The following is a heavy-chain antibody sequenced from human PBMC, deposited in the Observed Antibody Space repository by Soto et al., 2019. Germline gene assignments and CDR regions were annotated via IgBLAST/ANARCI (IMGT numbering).Heavy chain of an antibody. V-gene: IGHV1-2*04. CDR3: ARGGYGSRGHDAFDI. J-gene: IGHJ3*02. CDR1: GYTFTGYY. D-gene: IGHD6-13*01. Sequence: ASVKVSCKASGYTFTGYYMHWVRQAPGQGLEWMGWTNPNSGGTNYAQKFQGWVTMTRDTSISTAYMELSRLRSDDTAVYYCARGGYGSRGHDAFDIWGQGTMVTVSS. CDR2: TNPNSGGT.